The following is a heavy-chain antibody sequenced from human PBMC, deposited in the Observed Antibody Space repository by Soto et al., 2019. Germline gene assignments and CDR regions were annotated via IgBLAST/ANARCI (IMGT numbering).Heavy chain of an antibody. CDR2: INSDGSST. D-gene: IGHD6-19*01. J-gene: IGHJ3*02. Sequence: GGSLRLSCAASGFTFSSYWMHWVRQAPGKGLVWVSRINSDGSSTSYADSVKGRFTISRDNAKNTLYLQMNSLRAEDTAVYYCARGVAGTLAFDIWGQGTMVTVSS. CDR3: ARGVAGTLAFDI. V-gene: IGHV3-74*01. CDR1: GFTFSSYW.